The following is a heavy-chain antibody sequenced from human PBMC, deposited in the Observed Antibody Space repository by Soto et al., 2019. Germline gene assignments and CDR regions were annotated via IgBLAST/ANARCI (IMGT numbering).Heavy chain of an antibody. D-gene: IGHD1-1*01. J-gene: IGHJ4*02. Sequence: GGSLRLSCAASGFTFSSYAMSWVRQAPGKGLEWVSAISGSGGSTYYTDSVKGRFTISRDNSKNTLYLQMNSLRAEDTAVYCCAKDLERPGYPVYYFDYWGQGTLVTVSS. CDR2: ISGSGGST. V-gene: IGHV3-23*01. CDR1: GFTFSSYA. CDR3: AKDLERPGYPVYYFDY.